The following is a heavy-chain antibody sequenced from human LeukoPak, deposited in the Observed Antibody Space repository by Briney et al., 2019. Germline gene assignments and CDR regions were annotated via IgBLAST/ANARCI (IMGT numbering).Heavy chain of an antibody. D-gene: IGHD1-26*01. CDR1: GFTFSSHG. CDR2: ISGSSYHI. Sequence: GGSLRLSCAASGFTFSSHGMHWVRQAPGKALEWVSSISGSSYHIYYADSVKGRFTISRDNANNLLYLQMNSLRAEDTAVYYCASGTIVGARGADNWGQGTLVTVSS. CDR3: ASGTIVGARGADN. V-gene: IGHV3-21*01. J-gene: IGHJ4*02.